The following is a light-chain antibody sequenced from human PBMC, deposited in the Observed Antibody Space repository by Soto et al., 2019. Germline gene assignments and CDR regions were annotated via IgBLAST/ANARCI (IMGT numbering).Light chain of an antibody. J-gene: IGKJ4*01. CDR2: GAS. CDR3: QQHRSSPLT. CDR1: QSVSRSS. V-gene: IGKV3-20*01. Sequence: EIVLTQSPGTLSLSPGERATLSCRASQSVSRSSLAWYQQKPGQAPRLLLYGASSRATGIPDRFSGSGSGTDFTLTISRLEPEDFAGYYCQQHRSSPLTFGGGTKVEIK.